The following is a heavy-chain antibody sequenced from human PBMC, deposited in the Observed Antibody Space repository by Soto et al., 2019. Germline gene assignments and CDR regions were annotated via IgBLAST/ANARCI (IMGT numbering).Heavy chain of an antibody. D-gene: IGHD1-20*01. Sequence: SVKVSCKASGCTFYTYTFSWVRQAPGQGLEWMGSMTPIYPTTNYAEKFQGRLTITTDSSTNTAYMELNSLTSEDTAVYYCATIPPCSFPNSDDIDFWGQGTMVTVSS. CDR3: ATIPPCSFPNSDDIDF. CDR2: MTPIYPTT. J-gene: IGHJ4*02. CDR1: GCTFYTYT. V-gene: IGHV1-69*08.